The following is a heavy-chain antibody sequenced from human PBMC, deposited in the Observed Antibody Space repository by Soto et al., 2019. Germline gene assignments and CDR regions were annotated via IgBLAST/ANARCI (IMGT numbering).Heavy chain of an antibody. CDR3: AREWRPRPEYYDFWSDGMDV. Sequence: QVQLVQSGAAVKKPGSSVKVSCKASGGTFSSYAISWVRQAPGQGLEWMGGIIPIFGTANYAQKFQGRVTITADESTSTAYMELSSLRSEDTAVYYCAREWRPRPEYYDFWSDGMDVWGQGTTVTVSS. J-gene: IGHJ6*02. D-gene: IGHD3-3*01. V-gene: IGHV1-69*12. CDR1: GGTFSSYA. CDR2: IIPIFGTA.